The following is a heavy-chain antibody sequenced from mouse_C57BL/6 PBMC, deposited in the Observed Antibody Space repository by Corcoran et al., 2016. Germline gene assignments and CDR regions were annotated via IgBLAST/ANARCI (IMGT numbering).Heavy chain of an antibody. J-gene: IGHJ1*03. V-gene: IGHV1-80*01. CDR2: IYPGDGDT. D-gene: IGHD1-1*01. CDR1: GYAFSSCF. Sequence: QVQLQQSGAELVKPGASVKISCKASGYAFSSCFMNWVQQRPGKGLEWMGQIYPGDGDTNYNGKFKGKATLTADKSSSTAYMQLSSLTSEDSAVEFCARSYGSSRGYFDVWGTGTTVTVSS. CDR3: ARSYGSSRGYFDV.